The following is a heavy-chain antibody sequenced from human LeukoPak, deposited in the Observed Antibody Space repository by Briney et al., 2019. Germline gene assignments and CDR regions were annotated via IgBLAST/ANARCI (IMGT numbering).Heavy chain of an antibody. V-gene: IGHV4-4*02. CDR3: ARGRQQGGDFDY. CDR1: GGSISSSNW. Sequence: SETLSLTCAVSGGSISSSNWWSWVRQPPGKGLEWIGRIYTSGSTNYNPSLKSRVTMSVDTSKNQFSLKLSSVTAADTAVYYCARGRQQGGDFDYWGQGTLVTVSS. J-gene: IGHJ4*02. D-gene: IGHD6-13*01. CDR2: IYTSGST.